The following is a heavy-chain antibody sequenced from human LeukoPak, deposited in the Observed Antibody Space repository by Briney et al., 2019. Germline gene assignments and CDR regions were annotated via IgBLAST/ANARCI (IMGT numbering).Heavy chain of an antibody. CDR1: GFTFSSYS. J-gene: IGHJ4*02. D-gene: IGHD3-9*01. Sequence: GGSLRLSCAASGFTFSSYSMNWVRQAPGKGLDWASSISSSSSYIYYADSVKGRFSISRDNAKNSLYLQMNSLRAEDTAVYYCARGAYYDILTGFDYWGQGTLVTVSS. CDR3: ARGAYYDILTGFDY. CDR2: ISSSSSYI. V-gene: IGHV3-21*01.